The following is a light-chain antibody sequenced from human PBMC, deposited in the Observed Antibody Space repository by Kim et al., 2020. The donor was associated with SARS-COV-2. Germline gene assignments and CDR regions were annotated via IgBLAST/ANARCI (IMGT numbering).Light chain of an antibody. J-gene: IGKJ4*01. Sequence: SLSPGESATLPCRASQGVSSFLAWYQQKPGQAPRLLIYDASNRATGIPARFSGSGSGTDFTLTISSLEPEDFAVYYCQQRSNWPRTFGGGTKVDIK. V-gene: IGKV3-11*01. CDR1: QGVSSF. CDR3: QQRSNWPRT. CDR2: DAS.